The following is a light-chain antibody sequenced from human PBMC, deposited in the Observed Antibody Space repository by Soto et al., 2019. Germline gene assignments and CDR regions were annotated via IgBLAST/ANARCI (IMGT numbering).Light chain of an antibody. CDR2: GAS. Sequence: ETVLTQSPGTLYFSPGERATLSCRASQSVGNSHVAWYQQRRGLPPRLLLYGASNRATGIPDRFSGSGSGADFTLTISRLEPEDFAVYFCHQYGNSPPGTFGQGTRLEIK. J-gene: IGKJ5*01. CDR1: QSVGNSH. CDR3: HQYGNSPPGT. V-gene: IGKV3-20*01.